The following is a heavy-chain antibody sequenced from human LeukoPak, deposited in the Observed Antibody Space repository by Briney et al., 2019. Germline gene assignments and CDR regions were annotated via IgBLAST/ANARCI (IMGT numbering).Heavy chain of an antibody. Sequence: SETLSPTCTVSGGSISSSSYYWGWIRQPPGKGLEWIGSIYYSGSTYYNPSLKSRVTISVDTSKNQFALKLSSVTAADTAVYYCTRLSGYPDYWGQGTLVTVSS. CDR3: TRLSGYPDY. D-gene: IGHD5-12*01. CDR2: IYYSGST. V-gene: IGHV4-39*01. J-gene: IGHJ4*02. CDR1: GGSISSSSYY.